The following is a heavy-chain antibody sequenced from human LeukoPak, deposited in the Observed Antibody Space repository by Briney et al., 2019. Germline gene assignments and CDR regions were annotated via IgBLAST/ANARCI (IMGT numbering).Heavy chain of an antibody. CDR2: IKPDGRDT. J-gene: IGHJ4*02. CDR1: GFTFINAW. Sequence: GGSLRLSCAASGFTFINAWMSWVRQTPGKGLEWVANIKPDGRDTYYVDSVRGRFTISRDDARQSVYLQMNSLGVEDTAVYYCARDGIDYWGQGTLVTVSS. CDR3: ARDGIDY. V-gene: IGHV3-7*05.